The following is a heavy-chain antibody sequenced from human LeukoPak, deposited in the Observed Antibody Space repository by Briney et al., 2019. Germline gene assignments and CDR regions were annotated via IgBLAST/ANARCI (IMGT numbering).Heavy chain of an antibody. Sequence: PSETLSLTCTVSGGSISSSSYYWGWIRQPPGKGLEWIGSIYYSGSTYYNPSLKSRVTISVDTSKNQFSLNLNSVTAADTAVYYCTRHPGGNDAHRFDYWGQGLLVTVSS. V-gene: IGHV4-39*01. D-gene: IGHD4-23*01. CDR2: IYYSGST. CDR3: TRHPGGNDAHRFDY. J-gene: IGHJ4*02. CDR1: GGSISSSSYY.